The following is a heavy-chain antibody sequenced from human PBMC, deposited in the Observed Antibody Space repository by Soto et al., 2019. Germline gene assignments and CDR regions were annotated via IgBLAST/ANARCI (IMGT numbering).Heavy chain of an antibody. D-gene: IGHD1-1*01. J-gene: IGHJ4*02. Sequence: EVQLLESGGGLVQPGGSLSLSCAASGFTFSNYAMNWVRQAPGKGLEWVSVISGSGGSTSYADSVKGRFTVSRDNSKNTGYLQMTSLGAEDTAVYYCAKRATGTYFDYWGQGTLVTVSS. CDR2: ISGSGGST. V-gene: IGHV3-23*01. CDR3: AKRATGTYFDY. CDR1: GFTFSNYA.